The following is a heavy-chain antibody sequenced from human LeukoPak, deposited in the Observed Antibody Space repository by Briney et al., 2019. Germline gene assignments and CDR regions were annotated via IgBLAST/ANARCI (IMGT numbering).Heavy chain of an antibody. CDR2: IYYSGST. CDR3: ARGPMVRLPVYATDNWFDP. D-gene: IGHD2-8*01. CDR1: GGSISSYY. V-gene: IGHV4-59*01. J-gene: IGHJ5*02. Sequence: SETLSLTCTVSGGSISSYYWSWIRQPPGKGLEWIGYIYYSGSTNYNPSLKSRVTISVDASKNQFSLKLSSVTAADTAVYYCARGPMVRLPVYATDNWFDPWGQGTLVTVSS.